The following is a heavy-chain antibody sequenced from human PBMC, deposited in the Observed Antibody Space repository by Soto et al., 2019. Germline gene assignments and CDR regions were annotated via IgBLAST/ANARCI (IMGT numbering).Heavy chain of an antibody. Sequence: GVSLRLSCAASGFTFSNYAMHWVRQAPGKGLEWVALIWYDGSSEYYADSVKGRFTISRDISKNTLYLQMNSLRAEDTALYYCARDLSGPLDYWGQGTPVT. CDR1: GFTFSNYA. CDR3: ARDLSGPLDY. CDR2: IWYDGSSE. J-gene: IGHJ4*02. D-gene: IGHD3-16*02. V-gene: IGHV3-33*01.